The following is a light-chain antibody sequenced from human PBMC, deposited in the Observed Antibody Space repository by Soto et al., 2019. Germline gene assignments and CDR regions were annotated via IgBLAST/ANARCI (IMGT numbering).Light chain of an antibody. CDR1: QRISTW. Sequence: DIQITHSPSTLSASVVDGVTITCRASQRISTWLAWYQQKPGKAPKLLIYAASSLQSGVPSRFSGSGSGTDFTLTISSLQPEDFATYYCQKTYSTPRTCGQGTKGDIK. CDR3: QKTYSTPRT. CDR2: AAS. V-gene: IGKV1-39*01. J-gene: IGKJ1*01.